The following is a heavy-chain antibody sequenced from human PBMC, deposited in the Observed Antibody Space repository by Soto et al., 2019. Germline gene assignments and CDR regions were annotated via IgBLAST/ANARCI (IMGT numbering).Heavy chain of an antibody. J-gene: IGHJ4*02. CDR2: ISAYSGNT. V-gene: IGHV1-18*01. D-gene: IGHD3-22*01. CDR1: GYTFTSYG. CDR3: ARVGAGYYYDSSGYYGEFDY. Sequence: GASVKVSCKASGYTFTSYGISWVRQAPGQGLEWMGWISAYSGNTNYAQKLQGRVTMTTDTSTSTAYMELRSLRSDDTAVYYCARVGAGYYYDSSGYYGEFDYWGQGTLVTVSS.